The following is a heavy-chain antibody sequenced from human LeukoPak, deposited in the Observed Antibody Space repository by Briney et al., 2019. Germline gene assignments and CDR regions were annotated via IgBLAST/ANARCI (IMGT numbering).Heavy chain of an antibody. Sequence: PGGSLRLSCAASGFTFSSYGMHWVRQAPGKGLDWVAVISTDGTSKYSADSVKGRFSISRDNSKNTLYLQMNSLRAEDTAVYYCVKALYGSGSYYDPNFDYWGQGTLVTVSS. V-gene: IGHV3-30*18. D-gene: IGHD3-10*01. J-gene: IGHJ4*02. CDR2: ISTDGTSK. CDR3: VKALYGSGSYYDPNFDY. CDR1: GFTFSSYG.